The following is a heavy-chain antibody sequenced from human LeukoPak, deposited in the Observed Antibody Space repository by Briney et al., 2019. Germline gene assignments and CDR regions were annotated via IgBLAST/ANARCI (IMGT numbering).Heavy chain of an antibody. J-gene: IGHJ6*02. CDR1: GFTFGGYG. D-gene: IGHD2-15*01. CDR2: IAYDGSRA. V-gene: IGHV3-33*03. Sequence: QPGRSLRLSCAGSGFTFGGYGMHWFRQTPGKGLEWVAVIAYDGSRAFYADSVKGRFTISRDNSKNTMSVQMNSLRAEDTAVYYCARTPKVSQYGMDVWGQGTTVTVSS. CDR3: ARTPKVSQYGMDV.